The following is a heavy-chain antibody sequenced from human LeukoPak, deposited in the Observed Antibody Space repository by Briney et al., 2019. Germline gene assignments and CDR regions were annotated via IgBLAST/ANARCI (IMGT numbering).Heavy chain of an antibody. CDR3: ARDFSPLRGSGGTVAFDI. J-gene: IGHJ3*02. D-gene: IGHD1-26*01. V-gene: IGHV3-20*04. CDR2: TNWNGGST. Sequence: PGGSLRLSCAASGFTFDDYGMSWDRQAPGKGLEWVSGTNWNGGSTGYADSVKGRFTISRDNAKNSLYLQMNSLRAEDTALYYCARDFSPLRGSGGTVAFDIWGQGTMVTVSS. CDR1: GFTFDDYG.